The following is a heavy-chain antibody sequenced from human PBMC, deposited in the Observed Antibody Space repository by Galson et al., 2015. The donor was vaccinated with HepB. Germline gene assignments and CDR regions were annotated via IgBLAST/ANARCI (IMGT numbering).Heavy chain of an antibody. Sequence: SVKVSCKASGYTFTSYAMHWVRQAPGQRLEWMGWINAGNGNTKYSQKFQGRVTITRDTSASTAYMELSSLRSEDTAVYYCARSPSFFSSSWHHWGQGTLVTVSS. CDR1: GYTFTSYA. CDR3: ARSPSFFSSSWHH. CDR2: INAGNGNT. D-gene: IGHD6-13*01. V-gene: IGHV1-3*01. J-gene: IGHJ5*02.